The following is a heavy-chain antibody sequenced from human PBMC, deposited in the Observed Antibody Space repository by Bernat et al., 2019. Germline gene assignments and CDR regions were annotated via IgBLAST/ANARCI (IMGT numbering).Heavy chain of an antibody. CDR3: ARLRYYGDYVAFDI. CDR1: GGSISSYY. Sequence: QVQLQESGPGLVKPSETLSLTCTVSGGSISSYYWSWIRQPPGKGLEWIGYIYYSGSTNYNPPLKSRVTISVDTSKNQFSLKLSSVTAADTAVYYCARLRYYGDYVAFDIWGQGTMVTVSS. J-gene: IGHJ3*02. CDR2: IYYSGST. D-gene: IGHD4-17*01. V-gene: IGHV4-59*08.